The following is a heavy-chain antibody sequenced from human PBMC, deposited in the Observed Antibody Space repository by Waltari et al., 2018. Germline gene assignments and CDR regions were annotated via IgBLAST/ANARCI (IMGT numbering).Heavy chain of an antibody. D-gene: IGHD2-21*01. V-gene: IGHV3-21*01. Sequence: EVQLVESGGGLVNPGGSLRLVCAASGFPFGDYCMTWVRQAPGKGLEWVSSISSADYSLDADSMKGRFIISRDNAKNSLYLQMNGLSGEDTAVYYCARVIVYSDSPVCDFWGQGTLVIVSS. J-gene: IGHJ4*01. CDR3: ARVIVYSDSPVCDF. CDR1: GFPFGDYC. CDR2: ISSADYS.